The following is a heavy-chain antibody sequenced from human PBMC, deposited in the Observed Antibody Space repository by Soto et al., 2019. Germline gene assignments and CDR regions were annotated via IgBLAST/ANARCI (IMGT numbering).Heavy chain of an antibody. CDR2: ISGSGGST. CDR1: GFTFSSYA. J-gene: IGHJ6*03. Sequence: EVQLLESGGGLVQPGGSLRLSCAASGFTFSSYAMSWVRQAPGKGLEWVSAISGSGGSTYYADSVKGRFTISRYNSKNTRYLPMNGLRAEDTAVSYCATVGADPLLVDTAMVNYYYMDVWGNGTTVTVSS. V-gene: IGHV3-23*01. CDR3: ATVGADPLLVDTAMVNYYYMDV. D-gene: IGHD5-18*01.